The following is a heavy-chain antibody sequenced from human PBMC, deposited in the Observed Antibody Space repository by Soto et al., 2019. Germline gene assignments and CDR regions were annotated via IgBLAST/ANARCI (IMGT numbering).Heavy chain of an antibody. CDR2: IYHSGST. CDR1: GYSISSGYY. Sequence: PSETLSLTCAVSGYSISSGYYLGWILQPPWKGLEWIGSIYHSGSTYYNPSLKSRVTISVDTSKNQFSLKLSSVTAADTAVYYCARVWGAVDTAMVMGNWFDPWGQGTLVTVS. J-gene: IGHJ5*02. D-gene: IGHD5-18*01. V-gene: IGHV4-38-2*01. CDR3: ARVWGAVDTAMVMGNWFDP.